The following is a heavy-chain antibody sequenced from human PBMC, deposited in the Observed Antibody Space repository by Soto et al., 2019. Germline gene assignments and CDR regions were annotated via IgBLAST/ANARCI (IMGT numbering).Heavy chain of an antibody. V-gene: IGHV4-39*01. Sequence: SETLSLTCNVSGGSISSSSYYWGWIRQPPGKGIEWIGSIYYSGSTYYNPSLKSQVTISVDTSKNQFSLKLSSVTAADTAVYYCARYGYCSGGSCQAGAFDIWGQGTMVTVSS. D-gene: IGHD2-15*01. CDR3: ARYGYCSGGSCQAGAFDI. CDR1: GGSISSSSYY. CDR2: IYYSGST. J-gene: IGHJ3*02.